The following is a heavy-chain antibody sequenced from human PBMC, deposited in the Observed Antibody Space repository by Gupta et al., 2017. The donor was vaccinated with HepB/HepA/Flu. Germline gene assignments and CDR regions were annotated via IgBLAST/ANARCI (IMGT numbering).Heavy chain of an antibody. CDR3: ARSELPEDNWFDP. CDR2: INPNSGGT. D-gene: IGHD1-26*01. V-gene: IGHV1-2*04. CDR1: GYNFTGSY. J-gene: IGHJ5*02. Sequence: QVQLVQSGAEVKKPGASVTVSCKASGYNFTGSYMHWVRQAPGQGLEWMGWINPNSGGTNYAQKFQGWVTRTRDTSISTAYMELSRLRSDDTAVYYWARSELPEDNWFDPWGQGTLVTVSS.